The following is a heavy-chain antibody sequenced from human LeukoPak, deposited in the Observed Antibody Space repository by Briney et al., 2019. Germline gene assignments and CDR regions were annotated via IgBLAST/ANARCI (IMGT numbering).Heavy chain of an antibody. V-gene: IGHV3-66*01. CDR3: ARARFGELSAVDY. D-gene: IGHD3-10*01. Sequence: GGSLRLSCAASGFTVSSNYMSWVRQAPGKGLEWVSVIYSGGSTYYADSVKGRFTISRDNSKNTLYLQMNSLRAEDTAVYYCARARFGELSAVDYWGQGTLVTVSS. CDR2: IYSGGST. J-gene: IGHJ4*02. CDR1: GFTVSSNY.